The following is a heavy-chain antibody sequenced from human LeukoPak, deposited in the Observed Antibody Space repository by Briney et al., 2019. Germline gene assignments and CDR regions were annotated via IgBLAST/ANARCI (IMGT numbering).Heavy chain of an antibody. V-gene: IGHV1-2*02. Sequence: ASVKVSCKASGYTFTGYYKHWVRQAPGQGLEWMGWINPNSGGTNYAQKFQGRVTMTRDTSISTAYMELSRLRSDDTAVYYCATLEYSSSGGMDVWGQGTTVTVSS. CDR2: INPNSGGT. D-gene: IGHD6-6*01. J-gene: IGHJ6*02. CDR3: ATLEYSSSGGMDV. CDR1: GYTFTGYY.